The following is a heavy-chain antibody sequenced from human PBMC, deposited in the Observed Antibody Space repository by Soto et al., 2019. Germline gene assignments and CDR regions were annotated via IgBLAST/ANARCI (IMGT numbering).Heavy chain of an antibody. Sequence: SVKFSCKASGYTFTSYYMHWVRQAPGQGLEWMGIINPSGGSTSYAQKFQGRVTMTRDTSTSTVYMELSSLRSEDTAVYYCARSPYSSSGDYGMDVWGQGTTVTVSS. CDR1: GYTFTSYY. V-gene: IGHV1-46*01. D-gene: IGHD6-6*01. J-gene: IGHJ6*02. CDR3: ARSPYSSSGDYGMDV. CDR2: INPSGGST.